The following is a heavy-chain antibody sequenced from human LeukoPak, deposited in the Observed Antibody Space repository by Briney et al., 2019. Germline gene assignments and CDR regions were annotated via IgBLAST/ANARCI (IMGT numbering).Heavy chain of an antibody. CDR2: ISSSSSYI. D-gene: IGHD1-26*01. CDR3: ARRRVGATVDAFDI. V-gene: IGHV3-21*01. CDR1: GFTFSSYS. J-gene: IGHJ3*02. Sequence: TGGSLRLSCAASGFTFSSYSMNWVRQAPGKGLEWVSSISSSSSYIYYADSVKGRFTISRDNAKNSLYLQMNSLRAEDTAVYYCARRRVGATVDAFDIWGQGTMVTVSS.